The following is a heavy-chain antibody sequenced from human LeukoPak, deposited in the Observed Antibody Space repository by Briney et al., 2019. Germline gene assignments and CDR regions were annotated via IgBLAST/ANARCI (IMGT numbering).Heavy chain of an antibody. J-gene: IGHJ3*02. D-gene: IGHD6-6*01. Sequence: ASVRVSCKASGYTFTAYYIHWVRQAPGQGLEWMGWINPKNADTDYAQNFRGRVTMTRDTSISTVYMELSRLRSDDTAVYYCARDVGSSSVNALDIWGQGTMITVSS. CDR2: INPKNADT. V-gene: IGHV1-2*02. CDR1: GYTFTAYY. CDR3: ARDVGSSSVNALDI.